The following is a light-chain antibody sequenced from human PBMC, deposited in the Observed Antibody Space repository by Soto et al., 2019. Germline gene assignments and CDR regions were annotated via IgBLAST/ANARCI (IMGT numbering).Light chain of an antibody. V-gene: IGKV3-15*01. J-gene: IGKJ1*01. Sequence: EIVMTQSPATLSVSPVERATLSCRASQSVSSNLAWYQQTPGQAPRLLIYGASTRATGIPARFSGSRSGTEFTLTISSLQSEDFAFYYCQHYNNWPRTFGQGTKVEIK. CDR3: QHYNNWPRT. CDR1: QSVSSN. CDR2: GAS.